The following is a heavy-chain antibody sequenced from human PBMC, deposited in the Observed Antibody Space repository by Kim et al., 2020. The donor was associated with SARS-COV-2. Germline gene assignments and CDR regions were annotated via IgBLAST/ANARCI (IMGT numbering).Heavy chain of an antibody. Sequence: SGPTLVNPTQTLTLTCTFSGFSLSTSGVGVGWIRQPPGKALEWLALIYWDDDKRYSPSLKSRLTITKDTSKNQVVLTMTNMDPVDTATYYCAHMGGYSSSRYHYYFDSWGQGTLVTVSS. D-gene: IGHD6-13*01. CDR2: IYWDDDK. CDR3: AHMGGYSSSRYHYYFDS. V-gene: IGHV2-5*02. CDR1: GFSLSTSGVG. J-gene: IGHJ4*02.